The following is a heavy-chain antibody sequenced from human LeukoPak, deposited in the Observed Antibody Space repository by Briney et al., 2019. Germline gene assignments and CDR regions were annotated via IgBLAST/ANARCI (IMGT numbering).Heavy chain of an antibody. CDR3: ARERITMVRGAHNWFDP. J-gene: IGHJ5*02. CDR1: GGSFSGYY. Sequence: SETLSLTCAVYGGSFSGYYWSWIRQPPGKGLEWIGYIYYSGSTNYNPSLKSRVTISVDTSKNQFSLKLSSVTAADTAVYYCARERITMVRGAHNWFDPWGQGTLVTVSS. CDR2: IYYSGST. V-gene: IGHV4-59*08. D-gene: IGHD3-10*01.